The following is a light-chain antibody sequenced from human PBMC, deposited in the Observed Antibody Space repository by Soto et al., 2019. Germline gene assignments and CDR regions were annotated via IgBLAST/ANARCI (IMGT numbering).Light chain of an antibody. CDR1: SRDVGGYNY. CDR2: EVS. V-gene: IGLV2-14*01. Sequence: QSVLTQPASVSGSPGQSITISCTGTSRDVGGYNYVSWYQQHPGKAPKLMIYEVSNRPSGVSNRFSGSKSGNTASLTISGHQAEDEADYYCSSYTSGSSYVFATGTKVTVL. CDR3: SSYTSGSSYV. J-gene: IGLJ1*01.